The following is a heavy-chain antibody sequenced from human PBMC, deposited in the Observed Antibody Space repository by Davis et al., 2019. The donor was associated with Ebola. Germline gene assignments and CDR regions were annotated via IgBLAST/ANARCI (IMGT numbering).Heavy chain of an antibody. CDR3: ARESYDYIWGSYRIFFDY. CDR2: ISSSSSTI. Sequence: GGSLRLSCAASGFTFSSYSMNWVRQAPGKGLEWVSYISSSSSTIYYADSVKGRFTISRDNDKNSLYLQMNSLTYEDTAVYYCARESYDYIWGSYRIFFDYWGQGTLVTVSS. D-gene: IGHD3-16*02. J-gene: IGHJ4*02. V-gene: IGHV3-48*02. CDR1: GFTFSSYS.